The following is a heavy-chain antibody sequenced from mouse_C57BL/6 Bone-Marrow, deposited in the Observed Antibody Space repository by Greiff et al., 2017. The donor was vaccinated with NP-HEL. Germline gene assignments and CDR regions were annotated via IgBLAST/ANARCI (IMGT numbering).Heavy chain of an antibody. Sequence: QVQLQQPGAELVMPGASVKLSCKASGYTFTSYWMHWVKQRPGQGLEWIGQIDPSDSYTNYNQKFQGKSKLTVDKSSSTASMQLSSLTSKDSAVYDCARSSLHYYGSCSCAMDYWGQGTSVTVSS. V-gene: IGHV1-69*01. J-gene: IGHJ4*01. CDR1: GYTFTSYW. CDR3: ARSSLHYYGSCSCAMDY. CDR2: IDPSDSYT. D-gene: IGHD1-1*01.